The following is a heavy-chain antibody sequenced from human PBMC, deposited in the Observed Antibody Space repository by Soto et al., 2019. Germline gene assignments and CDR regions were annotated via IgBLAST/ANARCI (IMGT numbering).Heavy chain of an antibody. V-gene: IGHV2-5*02. CDR2: IYWDDDK. Sequence: QITLKESGPTLVKPTQTLTLTCTFSGFSLSTSGVGVGWIRQPPGKALEWLALIYWDDDKRYSPSLKSRLTSTKDTSKNQVVLTMTNMDPVDTATYYGAHTQAEDDYGDYGWFDPWGQGTLVTVSS. D-gene: IGHD4-17*01. CDR1: GFSLSTSGVG. CDR3: AHTQAEDDYGDYGWFDP. J-gene: IGHJ5*02.